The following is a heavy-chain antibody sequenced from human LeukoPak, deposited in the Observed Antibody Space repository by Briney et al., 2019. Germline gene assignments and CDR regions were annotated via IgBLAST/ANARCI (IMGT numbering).Heavy chain of an antibody. V-gene: IGHV3-33*01. D-gene: IGHD3-22*01. CDR2: IWYDGSNK. CDR1: GFTFSSYG. J-gene: IGHJ3*02. Sequence: PGGSLRLSCAASGFTFSSYGMHWVRQAPGKGLEWVAVIWYDGSNKYYADSVKGRFTISRDNSKNTLYLQMNSLRAEDTAVYYCARGPFYAGMIVVRDAFDIWGQGTMVTVSS. CDR3: ARGPFYAGMIVVRDAFDI.